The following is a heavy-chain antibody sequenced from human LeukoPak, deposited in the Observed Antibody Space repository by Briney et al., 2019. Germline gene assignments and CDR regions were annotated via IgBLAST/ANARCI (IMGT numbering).Heavy chain of an antibody. D-gene: IGHD6-19*01. CDR2: INPGGGGR. J-gene: IGHJ4*02. CDR3: VRQWLESFDY. CDR1: GYSFTKFD. V-gene: IGHV1-46*01. Sequence: ASMKVSCKASGYSFTKFDVHWVRQAPGQGLEWMGIINPGGGGRSNAEKFRGRLSMTADTSTSTVYMELNSLRSEDTAVYYCVRQWLESFDYWGQGTLVTVSS.